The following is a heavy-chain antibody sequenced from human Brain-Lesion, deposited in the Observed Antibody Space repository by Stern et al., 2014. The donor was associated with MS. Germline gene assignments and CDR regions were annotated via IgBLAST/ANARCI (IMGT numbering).Heavy chain of an antibody. V-gene: IGHV7-4-1*02. Sequence: VQLVQSGAEVKKPGASVKVSCKASGYTFTSYAMNWVRQAPGQGLEWMGWINTNTGNPTYAQGFTGRFVFSLNTSVSTAYLQISSLKVEDTALYYCARALRVNYDFWSGPKAYYYYYMALWGKGTTVTVSS. CDR2: INTNTGNP. CDR3: ARALRVNYDFWSGPKAYYYYYMAL. D-gene: IGHD3-3*01. J-gene: IGHJ6*03. CDR1: GYTFTSYA.